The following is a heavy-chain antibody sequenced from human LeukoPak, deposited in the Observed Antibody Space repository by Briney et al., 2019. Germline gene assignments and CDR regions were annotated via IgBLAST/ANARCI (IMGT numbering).Heavy chain of an antibody. CDR1: GYTFTGYY. V-gene: IGHV1-2*02. CDR2: INPNHGDT. Sequence: ASVKVSCKASGYTFTGYYMHWVRQAPGQGLEWMGWINPNHGDTNYAQKFQDRVSMTRDTSISTAYMHLSRLRSADTAVYYCARDLDRRYYFDYWGQGTLVTVSS. CDR3: ARDLDRRYYFDY. J-gene: IGHJ4*02.